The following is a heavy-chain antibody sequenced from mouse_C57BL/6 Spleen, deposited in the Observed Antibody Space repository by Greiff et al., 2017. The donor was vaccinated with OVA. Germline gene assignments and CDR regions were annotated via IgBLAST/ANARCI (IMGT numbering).Heavy chain of an antibody. D-gene: IGHD1-1*01. CDR3: ARPLTTVVAPYAMDY. V-gene: IGHV1-82*01. Sequence: QVQLQQSGPELVKPGASVKISCKASGYAFSSSWMNWVKQRPGKGLEWIGRIYPGDGDTNYNGKFKGKATLTAGKSSSTAYMQLSSLTSEDSAVYFCARPLTTVVAPYAMDYWGQGTSVTVSS. J-gene: IGHJ4*01. CDR2: IYPGDGDT. CDR1: GYAFSSSW.